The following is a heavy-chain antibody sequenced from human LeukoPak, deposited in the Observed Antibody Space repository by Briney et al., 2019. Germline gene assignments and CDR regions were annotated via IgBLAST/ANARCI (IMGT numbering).Heavy chain of an antibody. CDR2: ISSSSSYYI. D-gene: IGHD6-6*01. V-gene: IGHV3-21*01. CDR3: ARDYSSSSHFDF. J-gene: IGHJ4*02. CDR1: GFTFSSYS. Sequence: GGSLRLSCAASGFTFSSYSMNWVRQAPGKGLEWVLSISSSSSYYIYYADSVEGRFTISRDNAKNSLYLQMNSLRAEDTAVYYCARDYSSSSHFDFWGQGTLVTVSS.